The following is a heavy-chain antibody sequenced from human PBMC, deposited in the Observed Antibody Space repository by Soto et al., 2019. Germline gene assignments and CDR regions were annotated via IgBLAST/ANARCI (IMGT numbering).Heavy chain of an antibody. J-gene: IGHJ1*01. CDR1: GGTFSSYA. CDR3: ASRRYDSSGYLLLQH. Sequence: SVKVSCKASGGTFSSYAISWVRQAPGQGLEWMGEIIPIFGTANYAQKFQGRVTITADESTSTAYMELSSLRSEDTAVYYCASRRYDSSGYLLLQHWGQDTLVTVSS. CDR2: IIPIFGTA. D-gene: IGHD3-22*01. V-gene: IGHV1-69*13.